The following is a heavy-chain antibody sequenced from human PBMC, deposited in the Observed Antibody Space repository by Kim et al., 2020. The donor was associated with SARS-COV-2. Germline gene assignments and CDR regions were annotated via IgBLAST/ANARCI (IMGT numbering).Heavy chain of an antibody. V-gene: IGHV3-7*01. J-gene: IGHJ4*02. Sequence: YVDSVKGRLTISRDNAKNSLYLQMNSLRAGDTAVYYCASGITMVRGVIPYWGQGTLVTVSS. D-gene: IGHD3-10*01. CDR3: ASGITMVRGVIPY.